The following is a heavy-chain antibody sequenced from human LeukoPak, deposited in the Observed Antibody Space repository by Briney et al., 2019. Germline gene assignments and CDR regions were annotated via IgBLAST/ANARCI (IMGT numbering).Heavy chain of an antibody. CDR1: GYSFTSYA. V-gene: IGHV1-18*01. CDR3: ARGPLTSTWSPYYFTLDV. CDR2: ISAYDGGT. J-gene: IGHJ6*02. Sequence: ASVKVSCKASGYSFTSYAYNWVRQAPGQGLEWMGWISAYDGGTKYAQDLQGRVTMTTDTSTRTAHMELTRLTSDDTAVYYCARGPLTSTWSPYYFTLDVWGQGTTVSVSS. D-gene: IGHD6-13*01.